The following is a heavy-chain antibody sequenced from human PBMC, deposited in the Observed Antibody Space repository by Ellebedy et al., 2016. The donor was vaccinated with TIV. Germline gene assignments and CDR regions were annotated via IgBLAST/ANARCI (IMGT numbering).Heavy chain of an antibody. D-gene: IGHD3-10*01. Sequence: MPSETLSLTCTVSGDSISSSVYYWGWIRQPPGKGLEWIGSFSQSGSTYYNPSLTSRVTISVDTSKNQFSLKLSSVTAADTAVYYCARHGLSGIPAVDYWGQGTLVTVSS. CDR3: ARHGLSGIPAVDY. V-gene: IGHV4-39*01. CDR1: GDSISSSVYY. CDR2: FSQSGST. J-gene: IGHJ4*02.